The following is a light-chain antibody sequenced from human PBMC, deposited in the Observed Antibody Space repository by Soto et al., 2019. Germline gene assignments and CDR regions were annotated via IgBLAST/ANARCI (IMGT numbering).Light chain of an antibody. CDR3: SSYTTSKTHV. Sequence: QSVLTQPASVSGSPGQSITISCSGTSSDVGAYNYVSWHQQHPGKVPKIMIYDVSSRPSGVSNRFSGSKSGNTASLTISGLQAEDEADYYCSSYTTSKTHVFGSGTKVTVL. CDR1: SSDVGAYNY. CDR2: DVS. V-gene: IGLV2-14*01. J-gene: IGLJ1*01.